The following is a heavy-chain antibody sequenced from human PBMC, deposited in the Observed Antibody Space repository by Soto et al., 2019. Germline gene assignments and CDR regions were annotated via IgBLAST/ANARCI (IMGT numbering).Heavy chain of an antibody. CDR2: ISGSGGST. V-gene: IGHV3-23*01. CDR1: ECTCSDYA. CDR3: AKHQDIVLMVYAIGSRNWFDT. D-gene: IGHD2-8*01. J-gene: IGHJ5*02. Sequence: SLRVPWAVAECTCSDYASSWILQTPGKGLEWVSAISGSGGSTYYADSVKGRFTISGDNSKNTLYLQMNSLRAEDTAVYYCAKHQDIVLMVYAIGSRNWFDTWGQGTLVTVSS.